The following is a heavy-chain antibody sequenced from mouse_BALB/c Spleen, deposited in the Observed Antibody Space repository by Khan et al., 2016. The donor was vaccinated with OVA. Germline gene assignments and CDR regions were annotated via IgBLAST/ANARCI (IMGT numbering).Heavy chain of an antibody. V-gene: IGHV5-9-3*01. CDR2: ISSDGDYT. Sequence: EVQLVESGGGLVKPGGSLKLSCAASGFTFSTYAMSWVRQTPEKRLEWVATISSDGDYTYFPDNVTGRFTISRDNAKNTLCLQMTSLRSEDTAMYYCARSPYGNFAYWGQRTLVTVSA. CDR3: ARSPYGNFAY. D-gene: IGHD2-1*01. CDR1: GFTFSTYA. J-gene: IGHJ3*01.